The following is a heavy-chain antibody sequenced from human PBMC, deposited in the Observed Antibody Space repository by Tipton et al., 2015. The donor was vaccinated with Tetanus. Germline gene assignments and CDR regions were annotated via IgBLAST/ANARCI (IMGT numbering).Heavy chain of an antibody. D-gene: IGHD6-13*01. CDR3: AGVTAQRTELYFDH. Sequence: TLSLTCTVSRGSLRGGDYHWSWIRQPPGKGLEWIGYVYYTGSTNHNPSLKSRVTISMDRSKNQISLQLTSVTAADTAVYFCAGVTAQRTELYFDHWGQGTLVTVSS. CDR1: RGSLRGGDYH. CDR2: VYYTGST. J-gene: IGHJ4*02. V-gene: IGHV4-61*08.